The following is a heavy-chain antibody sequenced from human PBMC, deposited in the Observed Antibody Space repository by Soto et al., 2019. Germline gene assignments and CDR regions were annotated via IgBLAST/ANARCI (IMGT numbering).Heavy chain of an antibody. V-gene: IGHV3-30*18. D-gene: IGHD4-17*01. Sequence: GGSLILSCAASGFTFSSDGMHWVRQAPGKGLEWVAVISYDGSNKYYADSVKGRFTISRDNSKNTLYLQMNSLRAEDTAVYYCAKGDQPYGDYGAAFDYWGQGTLVTVSS. J-gene: IGHJ4*02. CDR1: GFTFSSDG. CDR2: ISYDGSNK. CDR3: AKGDQPYGDYGAAFDY.